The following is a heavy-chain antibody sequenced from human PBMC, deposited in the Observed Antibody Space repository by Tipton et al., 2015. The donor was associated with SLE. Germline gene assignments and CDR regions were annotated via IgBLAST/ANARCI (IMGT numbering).Heavy chain of an antibody. V-gene: IGHV4-4*02. D-gene: IGHD3-3*01. CDR2: IFHSGIT. J-gene: IGHJ4*02. CDR3: ARSDFNFWSGLDY. Sequence: TLSLTCAVSGGSITTSHWWSWVRQPPGKGLEWIGEIFHSGITNYNPSLKSRVAISLDTSKNQFSLKLTSVTAADTAVYYCARSDFNFWSGLDYWGQGTLVTVSS. CDR1: GGSITTSHW.